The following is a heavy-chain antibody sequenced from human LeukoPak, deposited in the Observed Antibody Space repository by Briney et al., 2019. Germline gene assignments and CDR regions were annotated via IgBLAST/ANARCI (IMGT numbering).Heavy chain of an antibody. D-gene: IGHD5-12*01. J-gene: IGHJ4*02. V-gene: IGHV1-2*02. CDR3: ARLEGLGATRFD. CDR1: GYSFTDYY. CDR2: ISPKSGST. Sequence: ASVKVSCKASGYSFTDYYVHWVRQAPGQGLEWIGYISPKSGSTKFAQKFQGRVTMTGDTSITTAYMELRRLTSDDTAVYFCARLEGLGATRFDWGQGTLVTVSS.